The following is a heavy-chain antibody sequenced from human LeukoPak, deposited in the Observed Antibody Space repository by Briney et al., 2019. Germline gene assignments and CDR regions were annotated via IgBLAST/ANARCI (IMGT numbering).Heavy chain of an antibody. Sequence: GGSLTLSCAASGFSVGTNYMNWVRQAPGKGREWVSILYSGSTTYYTDSVKGRFTISRDNSRNTLYLHMTNLRVEDTAVYFCARVGDHYHWYLDLWGRGSLLTVSS. CDR3: ARVGDHYHWYLDL. D-gene: IGHD3-10*01. V-gene: IGHV3-53*01. CDR2: LYSGSTT. J-gene: IGHJ2*01. CDR1: GFSVGTNY.